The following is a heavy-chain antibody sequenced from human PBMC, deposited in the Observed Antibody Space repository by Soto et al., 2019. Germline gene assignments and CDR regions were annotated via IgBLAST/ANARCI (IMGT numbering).Heavy chain of an antibody. CDR1: GFSFSSYG. J-gene: IGHJ4*02. Sequence: QVQLVESGGGVVQPGRSLRLSCAASGFSFSSYGMQWVRQAPGKGLEWVAVISYDGSNKYYADSVKDRFTISRDNSKKTLYLQTNSLRAYDTAVYYCVAGQYFFDYCGQGTLVTVSS. CDR3: VAGQYFFDY. D-gene: IGHD6-19*01. CDR2: ISYDGSNK. V-gene: IGHV3-30*03.